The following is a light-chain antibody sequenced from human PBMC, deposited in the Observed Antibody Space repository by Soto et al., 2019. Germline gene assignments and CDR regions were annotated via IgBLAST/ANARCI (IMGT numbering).Light chain of an antibody. Sequence: DIQMTHSPSSLSASVGDRVTITCRASQSIGPYLSWYQQKPGKPPSLLIYVASALEGGVPSRFSGSGSGTDFTLTISSLQPEDFATYFCQQSHSSPLTFGQGTKVEI. CDR1: QSIGPY. V-gene: IGKV1-39*01. CDR3: QQSHSSPLT. J-gene: IGKJ1*01. CDR2: VAS.